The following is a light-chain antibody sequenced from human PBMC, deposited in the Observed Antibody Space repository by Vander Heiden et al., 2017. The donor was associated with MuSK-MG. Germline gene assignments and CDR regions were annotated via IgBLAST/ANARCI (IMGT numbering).Light chain of an antibody. CDR2: DVS. CDR3: CSYAGSYTSDVV. V-gene: IGLV2-11*01. J-gene: IGLJ2*01. Sequence: QSALTQPRSVSGSPGQSVTISCTGTSSDVGGYNYVSWYQQHPGKAPKLMIYDVSKRPSGVPDRFSGSKSGNTASLTISGLQAEDEADYYCCSYAGSYTSDVVFGGGTNLTGL. CDR1: SSDVGGYNY.